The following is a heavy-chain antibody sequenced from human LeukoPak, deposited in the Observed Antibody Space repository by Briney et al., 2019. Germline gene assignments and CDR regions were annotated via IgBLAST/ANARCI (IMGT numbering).Heavy chain of an antibody. Sequence: GASVKVSCKASGYTFTSYDINWVRQATGQGLEWMGWMNPNSGNTGYAQKFQGRVTMTRNTSISTAYMELSNLRSEDTAVYYCARELRYSSSWYLDYYYGMDVWGQGTTVTVSS. D-gene: IGHD6-13*01. J-gene: IGHJ6*02. CDR1: GYTFTSYD. CDR3: ARELRYSSSWYLDYYYGMDV. V-gene: IGHV1-8*01. CDR2: MNPNSGNT.